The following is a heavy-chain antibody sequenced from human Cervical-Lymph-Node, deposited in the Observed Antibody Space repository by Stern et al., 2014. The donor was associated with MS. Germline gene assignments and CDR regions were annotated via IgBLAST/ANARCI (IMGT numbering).Heavy chain of an antibody. CDR2: IYYSGHT. Sequence: VQLVESGPGLVKPSETLSLTCTVSGGSISSYYWSWIRQAPGKGLEWMAYIYYSGHTDYNPSLQGRVTVSVDTSKNQVSLRLSSVTAADTAVYYCARGFSSSWYGGRFFNYWGQGTLVTVSS. J-gene: IGHJ4*02. V-gene: IGHV4-59*01. CDR1: GGSISSYY. D-gene: IGHD6-13*01. CDR3: ARGFSSSWYGGRFFNY.